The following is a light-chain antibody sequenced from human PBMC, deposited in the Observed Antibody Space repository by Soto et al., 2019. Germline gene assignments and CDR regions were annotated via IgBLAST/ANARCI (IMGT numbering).Light chain of an antibody. CDR1: SSDVGGYNY. CDR2: DVS. J-gene: IGLJ1*01. V-gene: IGLV2-14*01. CDR3: SSYTSSSTRLYV. Sequence: QSALTQPASVSGSPGQSITISCTGTSSDVGGYNYVSWYQQHPGKAPKLMIYDVSNRPSGVSNRFSGSKSDNTASLTISRLQAEDEDDYYCSSYTSSSTRLYVFGTGTKLTV.